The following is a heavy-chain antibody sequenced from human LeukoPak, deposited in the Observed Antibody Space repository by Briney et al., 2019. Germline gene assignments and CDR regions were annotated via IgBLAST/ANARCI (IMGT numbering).Heavy chain of an antibody. Sequence: SETLSLTCTVSGGSISSYYWSWIRQPPGKGLEWIGSFHYSGSTYYNPSLKRRVTISLDTSKNQVSLRLTSVTAADTAVYYCARDSRPTYGDYAPFDYWGQGTLVTVSS. J-gene: IGHJ4*02. V-gene: IGHV4-59*12. CDR3: ARDSRPTYGDYAPFDY. CDR1: GGSISSYY. CDR2: FHYSGST. D-gene: IGHD4-17*01.